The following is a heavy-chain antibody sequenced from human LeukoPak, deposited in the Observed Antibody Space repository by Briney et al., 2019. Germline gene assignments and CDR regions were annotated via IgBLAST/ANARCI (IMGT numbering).Heavy chain of an antibody. CDR2: ISGSGGST. V-gene: IGHV3-23*01. CDR1: GYTFSSYA. J-gene: IGHJ6*02. CDR3: ARPPSYSNYYYYGMDV. Sequence: GGSLRLSCAASGYTFSSYAMSWVRQAPGKGLEWVSAISGSGGSTYYADSVKGRFTISRDNSKNTLYLQMNSLRAEDTAVYYCARPPSYSNYYYYGMDVWGQGTTVTVSS. D-gene: IGHD4-11*01.